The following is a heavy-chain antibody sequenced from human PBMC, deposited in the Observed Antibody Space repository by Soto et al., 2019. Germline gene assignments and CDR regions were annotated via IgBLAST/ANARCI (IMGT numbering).Heavy chain of an antibody. CDR3: ARARIAPRMFDS. Sequence: SETLSLTCAVSGDSITSSHYWNFVRQSPGKGLEWIGESFHTGTTNYNPSLESRVIISVDTSTNQFSLKLTSVTAADTAVYYCARARIAPRMFDSWGQGTLVTVSS. CDR1: GDSITSSHY. CDR2: SFHTGTT. V-gene: IGHV4-4*02. D-gene: IGHD2-15*01. J-gene: IGHJ4*02.